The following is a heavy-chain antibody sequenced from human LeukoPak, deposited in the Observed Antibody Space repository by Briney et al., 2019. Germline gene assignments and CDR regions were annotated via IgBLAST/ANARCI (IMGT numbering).Heavy chain of an antibody. J-gene: IGHJ4*02. CDR2: ISWNSGSI. CDR3: AKDKNDSSGYSRTDY. CDR1: GSTFDDYA. V-gene: IGHV3-9*01. D-gene: IGHD3-22*01. Sequence: GRSLRLSCAASGSTFDDYAMHWVRQAPGKGLEWVSGISWNSGSIGYADSVKGRFTISRDNAKNSLYLQMNSLRAEDTALYYCAKDKNDSSGYSRTDYWGQGTLVTVSS.